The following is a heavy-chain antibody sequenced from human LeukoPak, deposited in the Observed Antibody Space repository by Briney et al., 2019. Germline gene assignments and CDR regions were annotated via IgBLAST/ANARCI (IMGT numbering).Heavy chain of an antibody. CDR1: GTSIRSGSYY. CDR3: ARRRGYYDSSGLSYYFDY. CDR2: MYIGGRT. J-gene: IGHJ4*02. V-gene: IGHV4-61*02. Sequence: SQTLSLTCTVTGTSIRSGSYYWNWIRQAAGKGLEWIGRMYIGGRTTYNPSLKSRVTISLETTENQFSLRLRSVTAADTAVYYCARRRGYYDSSGLSYYFDYWGQGTLVIVSS. D-gene: IGHD3-22*01.